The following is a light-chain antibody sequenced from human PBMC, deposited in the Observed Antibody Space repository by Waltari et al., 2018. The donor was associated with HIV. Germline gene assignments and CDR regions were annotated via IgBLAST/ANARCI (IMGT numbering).Light chain of an antibody. CDR2: GNS. CDR3: QSHDSSLSGYV. CDR1: RSNIGAGYQ. Sequence: QPVLTQPPSGSGAPGPRVTLSCTWSRSNIGAGYQLPWYQQLPGTAPKLLIYGNSNRPSGVPDRFSGSKSGTSASLAITGLQAEDEADYHCQSHDSSLSGYVFGTGTKVTVL. J-gene: IGLJ1*01. V-gene: IGLV1-40*01.